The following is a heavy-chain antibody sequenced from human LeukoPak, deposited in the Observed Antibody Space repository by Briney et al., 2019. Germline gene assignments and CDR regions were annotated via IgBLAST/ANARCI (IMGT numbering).Heavy chain of an antibody. CDR2: VSGTGGST. D-gene: IGHD3-10*01. CDR1: GFTFSSYA. V-gene: IGHV3-23*01. J-gene: IGHJ4*02. Sequence: GGSLRLSCAASGFTFSSYAMSWVRQAPGKGLEWVSAVSGTGGSTYYADSVKGRFTISRDNSKNTLYLQMNSLRAEDTAVYYCAKVGAMVRGAIDYRGQGTLVTVSS. CDR3: AKVGAMVRGAIDY.